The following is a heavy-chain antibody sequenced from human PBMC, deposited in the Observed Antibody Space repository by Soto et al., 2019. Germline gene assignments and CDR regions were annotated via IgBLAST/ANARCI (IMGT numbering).Heavy chain of an antibody. D-gene: IGHD6-19*01. Sequence: SETLSLTCNMSGDSYSISTFSWSWIRQPPGKALQWIGFIYQSGVTSYNPSLASRVSISLDRSNNQCSLKLKSVTAADTAVYFCAGMPYTSGLRFDPWGQGTLVTVSS. CDR1: GDSYSISTFS. J-gene: IGHJ5*02. CDR3: AGMPYTSGLRFDP. CDR2: IYQSGVT. V-gene: IGHV4-30-2*01.